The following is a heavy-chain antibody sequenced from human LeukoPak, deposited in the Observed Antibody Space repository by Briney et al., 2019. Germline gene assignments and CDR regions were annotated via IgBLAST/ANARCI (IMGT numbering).Heavy chain of an antibody. D-gene: IGHD2/OR15-2a*01. CDR3: ARVNRGALDY. CDR1: GFTVSSNY. V-gene: IGHV3-33*08. Sequence: GGSLRLSCAASGFTVSSNYMSWVRQAPGKGLEWVAVIWYDGSNKYYADSVKGRFTISRDNSKNTLYLQMNSLRAEDTAVYYCARVNRGALDYWGQGTLVTVSS. J-gene: IGHJ4*02. CDR2: IWYDGSNK.